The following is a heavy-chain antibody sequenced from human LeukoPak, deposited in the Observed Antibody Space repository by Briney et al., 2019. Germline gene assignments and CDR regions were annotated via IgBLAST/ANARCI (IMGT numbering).Heavy chain of an antibody. CDR2: ISGSGGVT. V-gene: IGHV3-23*01. Sequence: GGSLRLSCLASGFTFSSHAMSWVRQAPGKGPEWVSGISGSGGVTYYADSVKGRFSISRDNSKNTVFLQMKSLRVEDTALYYCAKGVPGSGWYSGFDAFDIWGQGIMVTVSS. D-gene: IGHD6-19*01. CDR1: GFTFSSHA. J-gene: IGHJ3*02. CDR3: AKGVPGSGWYSGFDAFDI.